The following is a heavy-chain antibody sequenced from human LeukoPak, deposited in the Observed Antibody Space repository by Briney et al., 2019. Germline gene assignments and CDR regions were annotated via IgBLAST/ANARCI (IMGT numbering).Heavy chain of an antibody. CDR3: ARPDLQAVGYGMDV. CDR1: GGSISSSSYY. V-gene: IGHV4-39*01. Sequence: PSETLSLTCTVSGGSISSSSYYWGWIRQPPGKGLEWIGSIYYSRSTYYNPSLKSRVTISVDTSKNQFSLKLSSVTAADTAVYYCARPDLQAVGYGMDVWGQGTTVTVSS. D-gene: IGHD5-24*01. CDR2: IYYSRST. J-gene: IGHJ6*02.